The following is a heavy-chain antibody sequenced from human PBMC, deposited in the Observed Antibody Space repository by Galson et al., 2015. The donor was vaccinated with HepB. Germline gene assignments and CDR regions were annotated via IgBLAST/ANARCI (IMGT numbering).Heavy chain of an antibody. CDR3: AKGGIASTSGYATWDFDL. J-gene: IGHJ2*01. CDR2: MYVGGST. Sequence: SLRLSCAASGFTVSSNYMTWVRQAPGKGLEWVSIMYVGGSTSYVDSVKGRFTISSHNSKNTLYLQMNSLRPEDTAVYYCAKGGIASTSGYATWDFDLWGRGTLVTVSS. D-gene: IGHD3-22*01. CDR1: GFTVSSNY. V-gene: IGHV3-53*04.